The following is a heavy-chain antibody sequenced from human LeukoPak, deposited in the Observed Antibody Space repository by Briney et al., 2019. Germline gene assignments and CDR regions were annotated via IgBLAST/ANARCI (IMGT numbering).Heavy chain of an antibody. Sequence: ASVKVSCKASGGAFSSYAINWVRQATGQGLELMGWMNPNSGNTGYAQKFQGRVTMTRNTSISTAYMELSSLRSEDTAVYYCARGFGYYGSGNFDYWGQGTLVTVSS. V-gene: IGHV1-8*02. J-gene: IGHJ4*02. CDR1: GGAFSSYA. CDR3: ARGFGYYGSGNFDY. CDR2: MNPNSGNT. D-gene: IGHD3-10*01.